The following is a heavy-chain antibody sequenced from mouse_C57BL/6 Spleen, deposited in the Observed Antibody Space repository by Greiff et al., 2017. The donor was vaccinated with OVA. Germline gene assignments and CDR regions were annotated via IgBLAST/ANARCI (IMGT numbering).Heavy chain of an antibody. J-gene: IGHJ1*03. V-gene: IGHV1-52*01. CDR2: IDPSDSET. CDR1: GYTFTSYW. CDR3: ARLSWDSRDWYFDV. Sequence: QVQLQQPGAELVRPGSSVKLSCKASGYTFTSYWMHWVKQRPIQGLEWIGNIDPSDSETHYNQKFKDKATLTVDKSSSTAYMQRSSLTSEDSAVYYCARLSWDSRDWYFDVWGTGTTVTVSS. D-gene: IGHD4-1*01.